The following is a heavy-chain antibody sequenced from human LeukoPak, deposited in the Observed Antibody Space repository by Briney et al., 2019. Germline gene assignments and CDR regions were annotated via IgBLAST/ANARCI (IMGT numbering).Heavy chain of an antibody. Sequence: GRSLRLSCAASGFTFSNLVMHWVRQAPGKGLEWVAVIWYDGSTKYFADSVQGRFTISRDNAKNSLSLQMNSLRAEDTAAYYCASNYGGWGQGTLVTVSS. CDR3: ASNYGG. J-gene: IGHJ4*02. V-gene: IGHV3-33*03. CDR2: IWYDGSTK. CDR1: GFTFSNLV. D-gene: IGHD4-11*01.